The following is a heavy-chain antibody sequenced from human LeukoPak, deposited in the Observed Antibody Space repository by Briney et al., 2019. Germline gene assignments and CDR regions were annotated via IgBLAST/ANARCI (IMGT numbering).Heavy chain of an antibody. Sequence: PSQTLSLTCTVSGGSISSGGYYWSWIRQPPGKGLEWIGYIYHSGSTYYNPSLKSRVTISVDRSKNQFSLKLSSVTAADTAVYYCARDKEDYYGSGSYHNFDYWGQGTLVTVSS. D-gene: IGHD3-10*01. CDR3: ARDKEDYYGSGSYHNFDY. V-gene: IGHV4-30-2*01. J-gene: IGHJ4*02. CDR2: IYHSGST. CDR1: GGSISSGGYY.